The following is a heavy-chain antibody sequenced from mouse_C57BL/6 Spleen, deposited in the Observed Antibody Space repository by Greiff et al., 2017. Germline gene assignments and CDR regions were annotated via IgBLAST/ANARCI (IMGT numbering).Heavy chain of an antibody. Sequence: EVQVVESGGGLVKPGGSLKLSCAASGFTFSDYGMHWVRQAPEKGLEWVAYISSGSSTIYYADTVQGRFTISRDNAKNTLFLQMTSLRSEDTAMYYCARDWDYFDYWGQGTTLTVSS. J-gene: IGHJ2*01. CDR2: ISSGSSTI. V-gene: IGHV5-17*01. CDR1: GFTFSDYG. D-gene: IGHD4-1*01. CDR3: ARDWDYFDY.